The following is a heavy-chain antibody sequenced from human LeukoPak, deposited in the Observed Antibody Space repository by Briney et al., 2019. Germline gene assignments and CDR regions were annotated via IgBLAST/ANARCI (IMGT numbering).Heavy chain of an antibody. J-gene: IGHJ4*02. Sequence: GASVKVSCKASGYTFTGYYMHWVRQAPGQGLEWMGWINPNSGGTNYAQKFQGRVTMTRDTSISTAYMELSRLRSDDTAVYYCARNPYYYDSSGYYDGVFDYWGQGTLVTVSS. CDR2: INPNSGGT. D-gene: IGHD3-22*01. V-gene: IGHV1-2*02. CDR1: GYTFTGYY. CDR3: ARNPYYYDSSGYYDGVFDY.